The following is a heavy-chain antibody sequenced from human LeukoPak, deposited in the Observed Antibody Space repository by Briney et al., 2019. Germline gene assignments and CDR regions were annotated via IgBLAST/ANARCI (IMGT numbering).Heavy chain of an antibody. J-gene: IGHJ4*02. V-gene: IGHV4-39*07. CDR3: ARDGLGRGPDFDY. Sequence: SETLSLTCTVSGGSISSSSYYWGWIRQPPGKGLEWIGSIHYSGSTYYNPSLKSRVTISVDTSKNQFSLKLSSVTAADTAVYYCARDGLGRGPDFDYWGQGTLVTVSS. CDR2: IHYSGST. D-gene: IGHD1-14*01. CDR1: GGSISSSSYY.